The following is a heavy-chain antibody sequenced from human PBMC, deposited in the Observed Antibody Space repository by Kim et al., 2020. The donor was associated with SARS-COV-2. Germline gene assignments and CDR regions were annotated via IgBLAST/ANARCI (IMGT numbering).Heavy chain of an antibody. D-gene: IGHD3-22*01. V-gene: IGHV3-23*01. CDR3: AKDRIEYYYDGSGFGY. J-gene: IGHJ4*02. Sequence: DSVKGRFAISRDNSKNTVFLQMNSLRAEDTALYYCAKDRIEYYYDGSGFGYCGQGTLVTVSS.